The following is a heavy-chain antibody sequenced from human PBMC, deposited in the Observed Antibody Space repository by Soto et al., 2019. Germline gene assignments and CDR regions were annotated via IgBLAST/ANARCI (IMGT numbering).Heavy chain of an antibody. CDR1: GFTFSSYW. Sequence: EVQLVESRGALVQPGGSLRLSCAASGFTFSSYWMHWVRQAPGKGLMWVSRINSDGSSINYADFVKGRLIISRDNAKNTLYLQMNSLRAEDTAVYYCARNSPGVYALWVDVWGQGTTVTVSS. CDR3: ARNSPGVYALWVDV. D-gene: IGHD2-8*01. J-gene: IGHJ6*02. V-gene: IGHV3-74*01. CDR2: INSDGSSI.